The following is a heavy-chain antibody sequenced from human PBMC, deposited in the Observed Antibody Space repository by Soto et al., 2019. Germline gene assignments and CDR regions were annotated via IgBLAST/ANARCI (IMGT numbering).Heavy chain of an antibody. J-gene: IGHJ5*02. CDR2: ISGSSSTI. CDR1: GFTFSSYA. Sequence: GGSLRLSCAASGFTFSSYAMSWVRQAPGKGLEWVSYISGSSSTIYYADSVKGRFTISRDNAKNSLYLQMNRLREEDTAVYYCARDQQFDPWGQGTLVTVAS. CDR3: ARDQQFDP. V-gene: IGHV3-48*02.